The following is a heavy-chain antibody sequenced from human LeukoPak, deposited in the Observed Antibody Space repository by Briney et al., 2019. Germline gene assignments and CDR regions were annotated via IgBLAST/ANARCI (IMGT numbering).Heavy chain of an antibody. V-gene: IGHV1-8*01. CDR3: AGGSGSYPLNYYFDY. Sequence: GASVKVSCKASGYTFTSYDINWVRQATGQGLEWMGWMNPNSGNTGYAQKFQGRVTMTRNTSISTAYMELSSLRSEDTAVYYCAGGSGSYPLNYYFDYWGQGTLVTVSS. CDR1: GYTFTSYD. D-gene: IGHD1-26*01. CDR2: MNPNSGNT. J-gene: IGHJ4*02.